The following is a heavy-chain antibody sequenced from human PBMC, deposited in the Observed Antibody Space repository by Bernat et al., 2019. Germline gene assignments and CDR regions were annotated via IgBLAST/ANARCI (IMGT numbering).Heavy chain of an antibody. CDR3: ARDYYDSSGYHWFDP. D-gene: IGHD3-22*01. V-gene: IGHV4-30-2*01. Sequence: QLQLQESGSGLVKPSQTLSLTCAVSGGSISSGGYSWSWIRQPPGKGPEWIGYIYHSGSTYYNPSLKSRVTISVDRSKNQFSLKLSSVTAADTAVYYCARDYYDSSGYHWFDPWGQGTLVTVSS. CDR2: IYHSGST. CDR1: GGSISSGGYS. J-gene: IGHJ5*02.